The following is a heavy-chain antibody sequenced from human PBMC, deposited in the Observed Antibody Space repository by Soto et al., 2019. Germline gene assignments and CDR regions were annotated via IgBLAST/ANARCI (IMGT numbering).Heavy chain of an antibody. D-gene: IGHD3-3*01. J-gene: IGHJ3*02. CDR3: ARVYYDFWSGYYSDAFDI. CDR1: GYTFTSYA. Sequence: GASVKVSCKASGYTFTSYAMHWVRQAPGQRLEWMGWINAGNGNTKYSQKFQGRVTITRDTSASTAYMELSSLRSEDTAVYCCARVYYDFWSGYYSDAFDIWGQGTMVNVS. V-gene: IGHV1-3*01. CDR2: INAGNGNT.